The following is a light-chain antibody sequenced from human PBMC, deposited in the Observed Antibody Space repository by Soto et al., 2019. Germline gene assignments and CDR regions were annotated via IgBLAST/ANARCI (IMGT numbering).Light chain of an antibody. CDR2: DDN. V-gene: IGLV1-51*01. CDR3: GTWDSSLSAGV. J-gene: IGLJ2*01. CDR1: SSNIGSNY. Sequence: QSALTQPPSASAAPGQKVTISCSGSSSNIGSNYVSWYQQLPGTAPKLLIYDDNKRPSGIPDRFSGSKSGTSATLGITGLQTGDEADYYCGTWDSSLSAGVFGGGTKLTVL.